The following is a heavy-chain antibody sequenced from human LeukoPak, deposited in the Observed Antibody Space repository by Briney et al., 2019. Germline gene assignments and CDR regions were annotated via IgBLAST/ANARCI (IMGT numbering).Heavy chain of an antibody. J-gene: IGHJ5*02. Sequence: SQTLSLTCTVSGGSISSVSYYWSWIRQPAGKGLEWIGYIYTSGSTKYNPSLKSRVTISVDTSKNQFSLKLSSVTAADTAVYYCARDQRSGGNVNWFDPWGQGTLVTVSS. D-gene: IGHD4-23*01. V-gene: IGHV4-61*09. CDR2: IYTSGST. CDR1: GGSISSVSYY. CDR3: ARDQRSGGNVNWFDP.